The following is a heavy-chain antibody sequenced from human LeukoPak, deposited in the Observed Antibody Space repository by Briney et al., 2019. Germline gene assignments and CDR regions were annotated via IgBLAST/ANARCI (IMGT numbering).Heavy chain of an antibody. CDR3: ARGPHGDYTNFDY. V-gene: IGHV1-2*02. CDR2: INPNSGGT. Sequence: ASVKVSCKASGYTFTGYYMHWVRQAPGQGLEWMGWINPNSGGTNYAQKFQGRVTMTRDTSISTAYMELSRLRSDDTAVYYCARGPHGDYTNFDYWGQGTLVTVSS. CDR1: GYTFTGYY. J-gene: IGHJ4*02. D-gene: IGHD4-17*01.